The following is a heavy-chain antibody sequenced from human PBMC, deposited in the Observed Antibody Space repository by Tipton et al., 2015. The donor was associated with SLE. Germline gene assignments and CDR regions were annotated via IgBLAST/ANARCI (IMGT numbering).Heavy chain of an antibody. D-gene: IGHD1-26*01. CDR1: GGSISSHY. CDR3: ARDSGSVYGMGV. Sequence: TLSLTCTVSGGSISSHYWSWIRQPPGKGLEWIGYIYYSGSTNYNPSLKSRVTISVDTSKNQFSLKLSSVTAADTAVYYCARDSGSVYGMGVWGQGTTVTVSS. CDR2: IYYSGST. J-gene: IGHJ6*02. V-gene: IGHV4-59*11.